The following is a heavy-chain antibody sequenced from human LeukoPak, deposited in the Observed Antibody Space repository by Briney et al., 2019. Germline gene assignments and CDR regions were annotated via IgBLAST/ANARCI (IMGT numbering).Heavy chain of an antibody. CDR3: ARDLNPSGYLLYYYYGMDV. J-gene: IGHJ6*02. Sequence: ASVKVSCKASGYTFTSYGISWVRQAPGQGLEWMGWISAYNGNTNYAQKLQGRVTMTTDTSTSTAYMELRSLRSDDTAVYYCARDLNPSGYLLYYYYGMDVWGQGTTVTVSS. CDR1: GYTFTSYG. CDR2: ISAYNGNT. V-gene: IGHV1-18*01. D-gene: IGHD2/OR15-2a*01.